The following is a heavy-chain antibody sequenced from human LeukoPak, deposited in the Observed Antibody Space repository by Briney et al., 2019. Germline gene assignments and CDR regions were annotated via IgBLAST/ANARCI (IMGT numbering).Heavy chain of an antibody. CDR3: ARQSGYGGYFDY. D-gene: IGHD5-12*01. CDR2: IWYDGSNK. Sequence: GGSLRLSCVASGFTFSAYSMHWVRQAPGKGLGWVAVIWYDGSNKYYADSVKGRFTISRDNSKNTLYLQMNSLRAEDTAVYYCARQSGYGGYFDYWGQGTLVTVSS. V-gene: IGHV3-33*08. CDR1: GFTFSAYS. J-gene: IGHJ4*02.